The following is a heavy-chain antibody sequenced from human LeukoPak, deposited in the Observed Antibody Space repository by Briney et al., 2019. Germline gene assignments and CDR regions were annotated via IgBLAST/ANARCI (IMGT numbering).Heavy chain of an antibody. J-gene: IGHJ4*02. CDR3: ARDLYSGSYYFDY. CDR1: GYTFTGYY. V-gene: IGHV1-2*06. CDR2: INPNSGGT. D-gene: IGHD1-26*01. Sequence: GASVKVPCKASGYTFTGYYMHWVRQAPGQGLEWMGRINPNSGGTNYAQKFQGRVTMTRDTSISTAYMELSRLRSDDTAVYYCARDLYSGSYYFDYWGQGTLVTVSS.